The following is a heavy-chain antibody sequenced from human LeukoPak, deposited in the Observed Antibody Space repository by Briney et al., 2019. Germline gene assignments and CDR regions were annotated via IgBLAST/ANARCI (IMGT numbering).Heavy chain of an antibody. CDR3: AKHSTYCSCGSCQEDFDY. V-gene: IGHV3-23*01. J-gene: IGHJ4*02. CDR2: ISDSGGRT. Sequence: GGSLRLSCAASGFTFSSYAMSWVRQAPGKGLEWVSAISDSGGRTYYAGSVKGRFTISRDNSKNTLYLQMESLRAEDTAVYYCAKHSTYCSCGSCQEDFDYWGQGTLVTVSS. CDR1: GFTFSSYA. D-gene: IGHD2-15*01.